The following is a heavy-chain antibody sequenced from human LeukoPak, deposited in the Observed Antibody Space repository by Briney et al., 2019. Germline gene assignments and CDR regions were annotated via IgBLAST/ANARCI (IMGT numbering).Heavy chain of an antibody. CDR1: GYSISSGYY. CDR3: ARLRNYYDSSGDDY. Sequence: SETLSLTCAVSGYSISSGYYWGWIRQPPGKGLEWIGSIYHSGSTYYNPSLKSRVTISVDTSKNQFSLKLSSVTAADTAVYYCARLRNYYDSSGDDYWGQGTRVTVSS. CDR2: IYHSGST. J-gene: IGHJ4*02. V-gene: IGHV4-38-2*01. D-gene: IGHD3-22*01.